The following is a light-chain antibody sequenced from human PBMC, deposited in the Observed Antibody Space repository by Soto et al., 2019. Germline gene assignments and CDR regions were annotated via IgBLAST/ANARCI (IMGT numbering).Light chain of an antibody. CDR1: QDITDY. V-gene: IGKV1-33*01. Sequence: DIQMTQSPSSLSASVGDRVTITCQASQDITDYLNWYQQKPGKAPRLLIYDASTLETGVPPRFSGSGSGTDFTFTISSLQPEDIATYYCQQYEALVLSFGGGTKVEIK. CDR3: QQYEALVLS. CDR2: DAS. J-gene: IGKJ4*01.